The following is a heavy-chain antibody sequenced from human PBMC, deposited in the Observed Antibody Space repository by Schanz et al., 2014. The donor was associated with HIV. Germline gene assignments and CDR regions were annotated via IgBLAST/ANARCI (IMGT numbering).Heavy chain of an antibody. Sequence: QVQVVQSGAEVKKPGSSVKVSCKASGGPFSSYAISWVRQAPGQGLEWMGGFIPIFGTTNYAQKFQGRVTITADESTSTTYLELSSLRSEDTAVYYCARGARYGMDVWGQGTTVTVSS. CDR1: GGPFSSYA. CDR3: ARGARYGMDV. J-gene: IGHJ6*02. V-gene: IGHV1-69*01. CDR2: FIPIFGTT.